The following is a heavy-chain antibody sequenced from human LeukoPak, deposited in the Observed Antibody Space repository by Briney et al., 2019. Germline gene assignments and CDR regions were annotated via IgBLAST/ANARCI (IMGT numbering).Heavy chain of an antibody. CDR3: VRVSIAVAGWFDP. J-gene: IGHJ5*02. V-gene: IGHV4-34*01. CDR1: GGSFSGYY. CDR2: INHSGST. D-gene: IGHD6-19*01. Sequence: SETLSLTCAVYGGSFSGYYWSWIRQPPGKGLEWIGEINHSGSTNYNPSLKSRVTISVDTSKNQFSLKLSSVTAADTAVYYCVRVSIAVAGWFDPWGQGTLVTVSS.